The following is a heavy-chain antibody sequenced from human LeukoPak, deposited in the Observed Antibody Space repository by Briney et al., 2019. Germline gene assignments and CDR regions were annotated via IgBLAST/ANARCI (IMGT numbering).Heavy chain of an antibody. CDR2: ITTSDGNT. Sequence: GGSLRLSCAASGFTFSSYAMHWVRQAPGKGLEWVSTITTSDGNTYYADSVKGRFTVSRDNSKNTLFLQMNSLRAEDTAVYYCAKDGGLWVSAHWGDSWGRGALVTVSS. J-gene: IGHJ4*02. V-gene: IGHV3-23*01. CDR1: GFTFSSYA. CDR3: AKDGGLWVSAHWGDS. D-gene: IGHD7-27*01.